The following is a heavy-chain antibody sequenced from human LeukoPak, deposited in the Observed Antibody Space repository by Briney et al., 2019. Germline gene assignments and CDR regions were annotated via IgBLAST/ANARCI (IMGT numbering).Heavy chain of an antibody. CDR2: ISSGGLTI. CDR3: ARGVGVTNY. J-gene: IGHJ4*02. Sequence: GGSLRLSCAASGFTFSDYYMSWVRQAPGKGLEWISYISSGGLTISYADSVKGRFTISRDNAKNSVFLQMNSLRAEDTAVYYCARGVGVTNYWGQGTLVTVSS. CDR1: GFTFSDYY. D-gene: IGHD1-26*01. V-gene: IGHV3-11*04.